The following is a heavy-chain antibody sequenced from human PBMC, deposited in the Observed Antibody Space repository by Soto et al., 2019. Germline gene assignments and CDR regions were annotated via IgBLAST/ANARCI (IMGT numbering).Heavy chain of an antibody. J-gene: IGHJ3*02. CDR1: GYTFTIHT. CDR3: ARDPGPDVFDI. Sequence: QVQLVQSGAEAKKPGASVKVSCKASGYTFTIHTIHWVRQAPGQRLEWMGWINAGNGDTKSSQKCQGRVTITRDTSASTAYMELSSLRSEDTAVYYCARDPGPDVFDIWGQGTMVTVSS. CDR2: INAGNGDT. V-gene: IGHV1-3*01. D-gene: IGHD1-1*01.